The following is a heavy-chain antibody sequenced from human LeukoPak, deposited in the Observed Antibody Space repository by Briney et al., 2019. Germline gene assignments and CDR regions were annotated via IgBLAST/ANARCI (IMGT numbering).Heavy chain of an antibody. CDR3: ARDKFPSIAALDV. CDR2: ISSSSSYI. D-gene: IGHD6-6*01. V-gene: IGHV3-21*01. J-gene: IGHJ6*04. CDR1: GFTFSSYS. Sequence: PGGSLRLSCAASGFTFSSYSMNWVRQAPGKGLEWVSSISSSSSYIYYADSVKGRFTISRDNAKNSLYLQMNSLRAEDTAVYYCARDKFPSIAALDVWGKGTTVTVPS.